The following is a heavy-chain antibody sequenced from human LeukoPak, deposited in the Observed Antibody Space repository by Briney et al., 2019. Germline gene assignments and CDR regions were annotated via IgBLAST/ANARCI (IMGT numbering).Heavy chain of an antibody. D-gene: IGHD6-13*01. V-gene: IGHV3-9*01. CDR1: GFTFEDYA. Sequence: LTGGSLRLSCAASGFTFEDYAMHWVRQPPGKGLEWVSGITWNSGSIAYADSVKGRFTISRDNAKNSLYLQMNSLRAEDTALYYCAKDRMAAGTNYYYYYMDVWGKGTPVTVSS. CDR3: AKDRMAAGTNYYYYYMDV. CDR2: ITWNSGSI. J-gene: IGHJ6*03.